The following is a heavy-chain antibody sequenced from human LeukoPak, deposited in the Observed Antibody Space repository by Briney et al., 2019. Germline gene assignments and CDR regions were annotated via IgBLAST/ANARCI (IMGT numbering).Heavy chain of an antibody. V-gene: IGHV1-2*02. CDR2: INPNSGGT. CDR1: GYTFTSYD. D-gene: IGHD2-15*01. Sequence: ASVKVSCKASGYTFTSYDINWVRQATGQGLEWMGWINPNSGGTNYAQKFQGRVTMTRDTSISTAYMELSRLRSDDTAVYYCARDMEDIVVVVAATSQGAFDIWGQGTMVTVSS. CDR3: ARDMEDIVVVVAATSQGAFDI. J-gene: IGHJ3*02.